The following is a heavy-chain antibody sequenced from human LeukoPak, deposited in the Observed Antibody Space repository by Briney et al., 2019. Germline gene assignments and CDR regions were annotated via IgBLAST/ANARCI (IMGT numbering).Heavy chain of an antibody. CDR1: GFTFSSYT. CDR2: ISSSSGTI. CDR3: ARGIQYNWFDS. J-gene: IGHJ5*01. D-gene: IGHD5-18*01. V-gene: IGHV3-48*04. Sequence: PGGSLRLSCAAPGFTFSSYTMNWVRQAPGKGLEWVSYISSSSGTIYYADSVKGRFTISRDNAKNSLYLQMNSLRAEDTAVYYCARGIQYNWFDSWGQGTLVTVSS.